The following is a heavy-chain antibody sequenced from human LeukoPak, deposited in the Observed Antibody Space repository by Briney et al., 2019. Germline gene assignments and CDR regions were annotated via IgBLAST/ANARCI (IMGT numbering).Heavy chain of an antibody. V-gene: IGHV3-30-3*01. CDR3: ARDLWFGELLWASPIDY. CDR2: ISYDGSNK. Sequence: GGSLRLSCAASGFTFSSYAMRWVRQAPGKGLEWVAVISYDGSNKYYADSVKGRFTISRDNSKNTLYLQMNSLRAEDTAVYYCARDLWFGELLWASPIDYWGQGTLVTVSS. CDR1: GFTFSSYA. J-gene: IGHJ4*02. D-gene: IGHD3-10*01.